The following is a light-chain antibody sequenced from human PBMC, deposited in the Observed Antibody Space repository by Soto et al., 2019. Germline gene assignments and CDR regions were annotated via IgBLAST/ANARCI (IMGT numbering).Light chain of an antibody. Sequence: EMVLTQSPATLSVSPGERATLSCRASQSVASNLAWYQQKPGHSPSLLIYNVSTRATGLPPRFSGGGYGTEFTLTISGLQSDDFALYYCQHYNKWPLTFGGGTKVEI. V-gene: IGKV3-15*01. J-gene: IGKJ4*01. CDR3: QHYNKWPLT. CDR2: NVS. CDR1: QSVASN.